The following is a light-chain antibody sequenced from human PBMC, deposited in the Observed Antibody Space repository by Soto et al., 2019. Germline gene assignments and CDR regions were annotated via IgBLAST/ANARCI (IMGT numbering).Light chain of an antibody. J-gene: IGKJ4*01. V-gene: IGKV1-9*01. CDR1: QGIGSY. Sequence: DVQLTQSPSFLSASVGDRVTITCRASQGIGSYLAWYQQKPGKAPKLLIYAAPTLQRGVPSRFSGSGSATEFTLTIISLQPEDFATYYCQQLTNCPLTFGGGTTVEIK. CDR2: AAP. CDR3: QQLTNCPLT.